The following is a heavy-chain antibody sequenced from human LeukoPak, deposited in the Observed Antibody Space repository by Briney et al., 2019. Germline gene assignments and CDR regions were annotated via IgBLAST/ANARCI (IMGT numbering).Heavy chain of an antibody. CDR3: ARDLPTGHSLGY. CDR1: GYTFTNYG. D-gene: IGHD1-1*01. CDR2: NSAYNDNT. V-gene: IGHV1-18*01. J-gene: IGHJ4*02. Sequence: GASVKVSCKASGYTFTNYGIIWVRQAPGRGLEWMGWNSAYNDNTNYAQKFQGRVTMTTDTSTNTAYMELSSLRSEDTAVYYCARDLPTGHSLGYWGQGTLVTVSS.